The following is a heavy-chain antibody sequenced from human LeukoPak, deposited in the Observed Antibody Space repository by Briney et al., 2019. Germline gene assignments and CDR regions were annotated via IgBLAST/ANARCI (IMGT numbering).Heavy chain of an antibody. CDR3: AREGGNWDYGGNRGGYFDY. Sequence: ASVKVSCKASGYTFTSYYMHWVRQAPGQGLEWMGIINPSGGSTSYAQKFQGRVTMTRDTSTSTVYMELSSLRSEDTAVYYCAREGGNWDYGGNRGGYFDYWGQGTLVTVSS. CDR2: INPSGGST. V-gene: IGHV1-46*01. D-gene: IGHD4-23*01. CDR1: GYTFTSYY. J-gene: IGHJ4*02.